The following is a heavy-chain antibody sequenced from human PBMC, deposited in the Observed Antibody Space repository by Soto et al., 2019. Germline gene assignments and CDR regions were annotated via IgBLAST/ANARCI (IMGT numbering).Heavy chain of an antibody. Sequence: GGSLRLSCAASGFTVSSNYMSWVRQAPGKGLEWVSVIYSGGSTYYADSVKGRFTISRDNSKNTLYLQMNSLRAEDTAVYYCARVDAPYYDFWSGYYFDYWGQGTLVTVSS. CDR2: IYSGGST. CDR3: ARVDAPYYDFWSGYYFDY. D-gene: IGHD3-3*01. V-gene: IGHV3-53*01. CDR1: GFTVSSNY. J-gene: IGHJ4*02.